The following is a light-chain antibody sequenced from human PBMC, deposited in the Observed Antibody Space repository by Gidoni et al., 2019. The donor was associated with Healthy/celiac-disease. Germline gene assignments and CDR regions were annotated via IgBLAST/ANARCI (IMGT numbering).Light chain of an antibody. CDR3: QQRSNWPPIT. CDR2: DAS. CDR1: QSVSSY. Sequence: EIVLTQSQATLSLSPGERATLSCRASQSVSSYLAWYQQKPGQAPRLLIYDASNRATCIPARFSGSGSVPDFTLTISSLEPEDFAVYYCQQRSNWPPITFXQXTRLEIK. J-gene: IGKJ5*01. V-gene: IGKV3-11*01.